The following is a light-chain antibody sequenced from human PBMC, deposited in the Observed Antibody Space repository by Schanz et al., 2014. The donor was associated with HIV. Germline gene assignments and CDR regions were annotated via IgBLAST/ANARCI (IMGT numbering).Light chain of an antibody. V-gene: IGKV3-20*01. CDR1: QSVSSSY. Sequence: EIVLTQSPGTLSLSPGERATLSCRASQSVSSSYLAWYQQKPGQAPRLLIYGASSRATGIPDRFSGSGSGTDFTLTIRRLEPEDFAVYYCQQYGSSPFTFGPGTTVDI. CDR3: QQYGSSPFT. J-gene: IGKJ3*01. CDR2: GAS.